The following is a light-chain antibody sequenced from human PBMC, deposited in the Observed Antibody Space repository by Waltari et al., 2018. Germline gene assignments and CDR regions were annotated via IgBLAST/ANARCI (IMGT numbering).Light chain of an antibody. CDR3: SSYTSSSTLGV. J-gene: IGLJ3*02. CDR1: SSAVGGYNY. Sequence: QSALTQPASVSGSPGQSITISCPGTSSAVGGYNYVSWYQQHPGKAPKLMIYDVSKRPSGVSNRFSGSKSGNTASLTISGLQAEDEADYYCSSYTSSSTLGVFGGGTKLTVL. CDR2: DVS. V-gene: IGLV2-14*01.